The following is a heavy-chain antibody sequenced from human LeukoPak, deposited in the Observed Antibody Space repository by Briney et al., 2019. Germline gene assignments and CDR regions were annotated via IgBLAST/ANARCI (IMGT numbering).Heavy chain of an antibody. CDR2: ISSDGGNT. D-gene: IGHD1-26*01. Sequence: PGGSLRLSCAASGFTFSSYWMHWVRQAPGKGLVWVSRISSDGGNTVYADSVKGRFTISRDNANDTLYLQMDSLRGEDTAVYYCAREWELREAYYMDVWGKGTTVTVSS. J-gene: IGHJ6*03. CDR3: AREWELREAYYMDV. V-gene: IGHV3-74*01. CDR1: GFTFSSYW.